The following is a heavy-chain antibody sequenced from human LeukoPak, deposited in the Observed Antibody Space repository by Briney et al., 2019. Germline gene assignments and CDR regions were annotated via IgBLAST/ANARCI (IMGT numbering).Heavy chain of an antibody. V-gene: IGHV1-69*02. CDR1: GYTFTGYY. J-gene: IGHJ4*02. CDR2: IIPIFGIA. Sequence: SVKVSCKASGYTFTGYYMHWVRQAPGQGLEWMGRIIPIFGIANYAQKFQGRVTITADKSTSTAYMELSSLRSEDTAVYYCARTVDTAMVYYFDYWGQGTLVTVSS. D-gene: IGHD5-18*01. CDR3: ARTVDTAMVYYFDY.